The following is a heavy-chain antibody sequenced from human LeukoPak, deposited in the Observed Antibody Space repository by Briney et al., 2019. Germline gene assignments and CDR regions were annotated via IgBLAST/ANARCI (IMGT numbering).Heavy chain of an antibody. J-gene: IGHJ4*02. D-gene: IGHD3-22*01. CDR3: AKALRGDYYDSSGYYSRWDY. CDR1: GFTFSSYA. Sequence: GGSLRLSCAASGFTFSSYAMGWVRQAPGKGLEWVSAISGSGGSTYYADSVKGRFTISRDNSKNTLYLQMNSLRAEDTAVYYCAKALRGDYYDSSGYYSRWDYWGQGTLVTVSS. CDR2: ISGSGGST. V-gene: IGHV3-23*01.